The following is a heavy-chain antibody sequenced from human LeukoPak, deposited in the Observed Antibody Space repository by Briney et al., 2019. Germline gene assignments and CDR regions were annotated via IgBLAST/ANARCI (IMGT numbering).Heavy chain of an antibody. CDR2: IKSKSDDGSI. V-gene: IGHV3-15*01. CDR3: TAYGYYFESSGDYYYDY. CDR1: GIIFSNAW. D-gene: IGHD3-22*01. Sequence: GGSLRLSCAASGIIFSNAWMSWVRLAPGRGLEWIGRIKSKSDDGSIDYAAPVKGRFSISRDDSKDTLFLQMNSLKIEDTGMYYCTAYGYYFESSGDYYYDYWGQGVPVTVSS. J-gene: IGHJ4*02.